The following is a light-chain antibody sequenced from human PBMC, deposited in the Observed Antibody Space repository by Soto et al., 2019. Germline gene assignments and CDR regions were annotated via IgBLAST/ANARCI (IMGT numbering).Light chain of an antibody. Sequence: EFVFTQSPCTLSLSPGERATLSCRASQSVSSNFLDWYQQKPGQAPRLLIYGTSSRATGIPDRFSGSGSGTDFTLTISRLEPEDFAVYYCQQYGSSPRTFGQGTKVDIK. CDR3: QQYGSSPRT. J-gene: IGKJ1*01. CDR1: QSVSSNF. V-gene: IGKV3-20*01. CDR2: GTS.